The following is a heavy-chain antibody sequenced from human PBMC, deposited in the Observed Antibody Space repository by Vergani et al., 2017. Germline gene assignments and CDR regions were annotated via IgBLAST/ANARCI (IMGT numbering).Heavy chain of an antibody. CDR1: GYSFTSYW. Sequence: EVQLVQSGAEVKKPGESLRISCKGSGYSFTSYWISWVRQMPGKGLEGMWRIDPSDSYTNYSPSFQGHVTISADKSISTAYLQWSSLKASDTAIYYCTRHVPCGDGACLHFDHWGQGTQVTVSS. D-gene: IGHD2-21*01. CDR2: IDPSDSYT. V-gene: IGHV5-10-1*01. CDR3: TRHVPCGDGACLHFDH. J-gene: IGHJ4*02.